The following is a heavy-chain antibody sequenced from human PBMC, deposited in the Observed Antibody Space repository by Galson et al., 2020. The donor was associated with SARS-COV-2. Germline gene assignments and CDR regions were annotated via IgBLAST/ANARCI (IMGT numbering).Heavy chain of an antibody. CDR3: ARHRLDGGNSLDAYDI. CDR2: IYHGDSDT. CDR1: GYSFTSYW. D-gene: IGHD2-21*02. V-gene: IGHV5-51*01. J-gene: IGHJ3*02. Sequence: GESLKISCKGSGYSFTSYWIGWVRQMPEKGLEWMGIIYHGDSDTRYSPTFQGQVTISADNSINTAYLQWSSLKASDTAMYFCARHRLDGGNSLDAYDIWGQGTMVTVSS.